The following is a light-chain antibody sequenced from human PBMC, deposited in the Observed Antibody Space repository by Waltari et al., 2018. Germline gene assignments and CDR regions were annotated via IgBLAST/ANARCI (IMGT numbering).Light chain of an antibody. CDR2: EVA. Sequence: QSALTQPPSASGSPGQSVTIPCTGTRRDVGGFSYVSWFQQHPGKAPKLIIYEVAKRPSGVPDRFSGSKSGNTASLTVSGLQAEDEADYYCSSYGGDNNYVFGSGTKVTVL. J-gene: IGLJ1*01. CDR1: RRDVGGFSY. V-gene: IGLV2-8*01. CDR3: SSYGGDNNYV.